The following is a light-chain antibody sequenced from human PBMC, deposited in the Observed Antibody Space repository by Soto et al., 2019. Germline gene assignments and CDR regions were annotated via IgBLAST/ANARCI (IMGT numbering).Light chain of an antibody. CDR1: QSVRSN. CDR2: GAS. CDR3: QQYNKWALT. V-gene: IGKV3-15*01. Sequence: EIVMTQSPATLSVSPGERATLSCRASQSVRSNLAWFQQKPGQPPRLLIYGASTRATGIPARFSGSGSGTEFTLTISSLHSEDFAVYYCQQYNKWALTFGQGTRLEIK. J-gene: IGKJ5*01.